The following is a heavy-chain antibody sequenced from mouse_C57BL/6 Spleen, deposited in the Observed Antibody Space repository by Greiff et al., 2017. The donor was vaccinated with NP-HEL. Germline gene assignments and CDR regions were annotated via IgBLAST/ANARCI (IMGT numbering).Heavy chain of an antibody. CDR1: GYAFSSYW. CDR2: IYPGDGDT. Sequence: LKESGASVKISCKASGYAFSSYWMNWVKQRPGKGLEWIGQIYPGDGDTNYNGKFKGKATLTADKSSSTAYMQLSSLTSEDSAVYFCAVGNSYYFDYWGQGTTLTVSS. CDR3: AVGNSYYFDY. J-gene: IGHJ2*01. V-gene: IGHV1-80*01. D-gene: IGHD2-1*01.